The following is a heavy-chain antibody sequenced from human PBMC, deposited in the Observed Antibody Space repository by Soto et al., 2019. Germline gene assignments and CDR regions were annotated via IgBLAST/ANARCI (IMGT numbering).Heavy chain of an antibody. J-gene: IGHJ6*02. D-gene: IGHD5-18*01. CDR2: IYYSGST. Sequence: QLQLQESGPGLVKPSETLSLTCTVSGGSISRSSYYWGWIRQPPGKGLEWIGSIYYSGSTYYNPSLQSRVTISVDTSKNQYSLKLSSVTAADTAVYYCATGEGGYRYGYYNYGMDVWGQGTTVSVSS. CDR1: GGSISRSSYY. V-gene: IGHV4-39*01. CDR3: ATGEGGYRYGYYNYGMDV.